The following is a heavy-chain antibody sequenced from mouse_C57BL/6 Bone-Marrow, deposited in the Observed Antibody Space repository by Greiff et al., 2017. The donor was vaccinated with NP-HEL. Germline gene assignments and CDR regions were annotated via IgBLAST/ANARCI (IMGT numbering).Heavy chain of an antibody. CDR1: GYTFTDYY. Sequence: EVQLQQSGPELVKPGASVKISCKASGYTFTDYYMNWVKQSHGKSLEWIGDINPNNGGTSYKQKFKGKATLTVDKSSSTAYMELRSLTSEDSAVYYCASGIYYDYDGDAMDYWGQGTSVTVSS. D-gene: IGHD2-4*01. CDR3: ASGIYYDYDGDAMDY. J-gene: IGHJ4*01. CDR2: INPNNGGT. V-gene: IGHV1-26*01.